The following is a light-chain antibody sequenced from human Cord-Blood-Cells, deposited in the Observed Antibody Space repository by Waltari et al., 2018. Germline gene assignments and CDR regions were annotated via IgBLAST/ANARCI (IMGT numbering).Light chain of an antibody. Sequence: QSVLTQPPSASGSPGQSVTIPCTGTSSDVGGYNYVSWYQQQPGKAPKRMIYEVSKRPSGVPDRFSGSKSGNTASLTVSGLQAEDEADYYCSSYAGSNNFVVFGGGTKLTVL. CDR1: SSDVGGYNY. CDR3: SSYAGSNNFVV. V-gene: IGLV2-8*01. CDR2: EVS. J-gene: IGLJ2*01.